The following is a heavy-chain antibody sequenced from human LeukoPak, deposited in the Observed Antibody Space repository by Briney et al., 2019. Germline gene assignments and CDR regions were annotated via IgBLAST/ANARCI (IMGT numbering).Heavy chain of an antibody. CDR3: ARVPNDYGGNTHYYYYYMDV. CDR1: GFTFSSYE. Sequence: GGSLRLSCAASGFTFSSYEMNWVRQAPGKGLEWVSYISSSGSTIYYVDSVKGRFTISRDNAKNSLYLQMNSLRAEDTAVYYCARVPNDYGGNTHYYYYYMDVWGKGTTVTVSS. J-gene: IGHJ6*03. D-gene: IGHD4-23*01. CDR2: ISSSGSTI. V-gene: IGHV3-48*03.